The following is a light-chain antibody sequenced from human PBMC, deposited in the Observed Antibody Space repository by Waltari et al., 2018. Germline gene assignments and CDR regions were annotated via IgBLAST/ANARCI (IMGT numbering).Light chain of an antibody. CDR1: HNIDSY. J-gene: IGKJ3*01. CDR3: QQSYSTPCT. CDR2: VAS. V-gene: IGKV1-39*01. Sequence: DIQMTQSPSSLSASVGDRVTITCRASHNIDSYLNWYQQKPGRAPNLLIYVASSLQSGVPSRFSGSGSGTDFALTISSLQPEDFATYYCQQSYSTPCTFGPGTKVDI.